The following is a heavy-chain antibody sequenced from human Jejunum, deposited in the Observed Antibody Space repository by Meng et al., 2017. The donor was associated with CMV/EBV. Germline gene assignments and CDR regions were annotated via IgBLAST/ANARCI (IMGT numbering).Heavy chain of an antibody. CDR3: AKDVNPLNWFVDV. J-gene: IGHJ2*01. D-gene: IGHD1-14*01. CDR2: IYQSGAT. Sequence: LPAPVPVRVDPQASLAPTTPVPGVHIRILDDYVTLLRQSSGKRLEWIGTIYQSGATYYTPSLTSRLTMSVDTSKNQFSLKLSFVTAADTAVYYCAKDVNPLNWFVDVWGRGTLVTVSS. V-gene: IGHV4-39*07. CDR1: GVHIRILDDY.